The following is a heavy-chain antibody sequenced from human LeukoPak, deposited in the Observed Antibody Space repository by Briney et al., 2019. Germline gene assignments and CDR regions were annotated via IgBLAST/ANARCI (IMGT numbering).Heavy chain of an antibody. CDR2: IYTSGST. CDR3: ARQKCTSTSCLTKNAFDI. D-gene: IGHD2-2*01. J-gene: IGHJ3*02. Sequence: SETLSLTCTVSGAISGYYWSWIRQPPGKGLEWIGYIYTSGSTNYNPSLESRVTISVDTSKNQFSLDLSSVTAADTAVYYCARQKCTSTSCLTKNAFDIWGQGTMVTVSS. CDR1: GAISGYY. V-gene: IGHV4-4*09.